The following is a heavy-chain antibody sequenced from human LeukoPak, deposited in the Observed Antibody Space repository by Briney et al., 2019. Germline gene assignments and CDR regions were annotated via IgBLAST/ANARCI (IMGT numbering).Heavy chain of an antibody. CDR1: GFTFSSYW. V-gene: IGHV3-7*01. J-gene: IGHJ4*02. Sequence: GGSLRLSCAASGFTFSSYWMSWVRQAPGKGLEWVANIKQDGSEKYYVDSVKGRFTISRDNAKNSLYLQMNSLRAEDTAVYYCARLPAYCSSTSCYYDYWGQGTLVTVSS. CDR2: IKQDGSEK. CDR3: ARLPAYCSSTSCYYDY. D-gene: IGHD2-2*01.